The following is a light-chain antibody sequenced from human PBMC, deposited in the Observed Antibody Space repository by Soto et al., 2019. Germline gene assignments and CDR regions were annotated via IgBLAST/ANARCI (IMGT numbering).Light chain of an antibody. CDR3: QQNGSLPIT. Sequence: DIVLTQSPGTLSLSPGERATLSCRASQSLTGGYLAWFQQKPGQTPRLLIYSASNRATGIPDRFSGSGSGTDFTLTVSRLEPEDFVVYFCQQNGSLPITFGQGTRREI. V-gene: IGKV3-20*01. CDR2: SAS. J-gene: IGKJ5*01. CDR1: QSLTGGY.